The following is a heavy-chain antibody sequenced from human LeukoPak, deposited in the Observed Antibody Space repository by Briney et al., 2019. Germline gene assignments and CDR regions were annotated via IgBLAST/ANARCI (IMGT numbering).Heavy chain of an antibody. CDR2: ISGCGGTT. CDR3: ARMIRDYGDSNWFDP. CDR1: GFTFSSYA. V-gene: IGHV3-23*01. J-gene: IGHJ5*02. Sequence: GGSLRLSCAASGFTFSSYAMSWVRQAPGKGLEWVSAISGCGGTTYYANSVKGRFTFSRDNSKNTLYLQMNSLRAEDTAIYYCARMIRDYGDSNWFDPWGQGTLVTVSS. D-gene: IGHD4-17*01.